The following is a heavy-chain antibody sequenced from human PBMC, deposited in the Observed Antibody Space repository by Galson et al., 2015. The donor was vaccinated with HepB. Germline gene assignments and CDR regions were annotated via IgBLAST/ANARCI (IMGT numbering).Heavy chain of an antibody. Sequence: SCKASGYTFTSYGISWARQAPGQGLEWMGWISAYNGNTNYAQKLQGRVTMTTDTSTSTAYMELRSLRSDDTAVYYCARGTGTAAAGIRVSGFDPWGQGTLVTVSS. CDR3: ARGTGTAAAGIRVSGFDP. CDR2: ISAYNGNT. D-gene: IGHD6-13*01. J-gene: IGHJ5*02. CDR1: GYTFTSYG. V-gene: IGHV1-18*04.